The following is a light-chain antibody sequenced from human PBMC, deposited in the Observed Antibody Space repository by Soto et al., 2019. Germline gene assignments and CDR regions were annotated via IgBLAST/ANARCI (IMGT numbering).Light chain of an antibody. Sequence: QSVLTQPPSVSGAPGQRVTISCTGSSCNIGAGYDVHWYQQLPGTAPKLLIYGNSNRPSGVPDRFSGSKSGTSASLAITGLQAEDEADYYCRSYDSSLSVVFGGGTKLTVL. CDR1: SCNIGAGYD. V-gene: IGLV1-40*01. CDR2: GNS. CDR3: RSYDSSLSVV. J-gene: IGLJ2*01.